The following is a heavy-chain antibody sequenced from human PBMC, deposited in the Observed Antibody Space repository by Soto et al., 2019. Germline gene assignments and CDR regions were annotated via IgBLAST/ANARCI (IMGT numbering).Heavy chain of an antibody. CDR3: ARAGYDFWSGPDPVYYYYYMAV. CDR1: GFTVSSNY. D-gene: IGHD3-3*01. V-gene: IGHV3-66*01. CDR2: IYSGGST. J-gene: IGHJ6*03. Sequence: PGGSLRLSCAASGFTVSSNYMSWVRQAPGKGLEWVSVIYSGGSTYYADSVKGRFTISRDNSKNTLYLQMNSLRAEDTAVYYCARAGYDFWSGPDPVYYYYYMAVWGKGTTVTVS.